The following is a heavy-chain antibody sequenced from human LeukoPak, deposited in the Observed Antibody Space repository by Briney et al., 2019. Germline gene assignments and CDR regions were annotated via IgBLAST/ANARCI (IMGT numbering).Heavy chain of an antibody. V-gene: IGHV1-46*01. D-gene: IGHD1-26*01. J-gene: IGHJ4*02. CDR1: GYTFSNYF. CDR2: INPSGGAT. CDR3: ARDGVHLMGTTPFDY. Sequence: ASVKVSCKASGYTFSNYFMYWVRQAPGQGLEWMGVINPSGGATNYAQKFQGRVTMTRDMSTSTVYMELSSLTSDDTAVYFCARDGVHLMGTTPFDYWGQGTRVTVSS.